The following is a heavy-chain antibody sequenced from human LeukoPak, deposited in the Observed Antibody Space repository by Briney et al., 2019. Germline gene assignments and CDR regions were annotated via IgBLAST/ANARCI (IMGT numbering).Heavy chain of an antibody. CDR2: IKQDGSEK. CDR1: GFTFSSYW. D-gene: IGHD5-24*01. Sequence: GGSLRLSCAASGFTFSSYWMSWVRQAPGKGLEWVANIKQDGSEKYYVDSVKGRFTISRDNAKNSLYLQMNSLRAEDTAVYYCARDGRDGYNLDFDYWGQGTLVTVPS. CDR3: ARDGRDGYNLDFDY. J-gene: IGHJ4*02. V-gene: IGHV3-7*01.